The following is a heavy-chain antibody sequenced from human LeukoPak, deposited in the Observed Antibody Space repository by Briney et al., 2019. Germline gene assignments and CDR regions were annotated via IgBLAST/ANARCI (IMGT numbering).Heavy chain of an antibody. V-gene: IGHV3-33*06. CDR1: GFTFSDYG. J-gene: IGHJ6*03. CDR3: AKDGGAYTEFYYYYMDV. CDR2: IWHDGSNK. Sequence: GGSLRLSCAASGFTFSDYGLHWVRQAPGKGLEWVALIWHDGSNKYYADSVMGRFTISRDNSKNTLYLQMNSLRAEDTAMYYCAKDGGAYTEFYYYYMDVWGKGTTVTVSS. D-gene: IGHD5-24*01.